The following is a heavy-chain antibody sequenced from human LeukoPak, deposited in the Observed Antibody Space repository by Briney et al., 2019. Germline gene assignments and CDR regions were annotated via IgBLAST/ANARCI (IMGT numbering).Heavy chain of an antibody. CDR3: AREPRGIYDILTGPVGGFDY. D-gene: IGHD3-9*01. CDR2: IYYSGST. V-gene: IGHV4-59*12. Sequence: PSETLSLTCTVSGGSISSYYWSWIRQPPGKGLEWIGSIYYSGSTYYNPSLKSRVTISVDTSKNQFSLKLSSVTAADTAVYYCAREPRGIYDILTGPVGGFDYWGQGTLVTVSS. J-gene: IGHJ4*02. CDR1: GGSISSYY.